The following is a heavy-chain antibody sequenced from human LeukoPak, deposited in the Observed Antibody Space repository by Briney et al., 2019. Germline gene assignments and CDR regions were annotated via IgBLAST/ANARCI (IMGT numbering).Heavy chain of an antibody. CDR2: IIPIFGTA. Sequence: SVKVSCKASGGTFSSYAVSWVRQAPGQGLEWMGGIIPIFGTANYAQKFQGRVTITTDESTSTAYMELSSLRSEDTAVYYCARSKSTTVTTLDYYYMDVWGKGTTVTVSS. J-gene: IGHJ6*03. CDR3: ARSKSTTVTTLDYYYMDV. V-gene: IGHV1-69*05. CDR1: GGTFSSYA. D-gene: IGHD4-11*01.